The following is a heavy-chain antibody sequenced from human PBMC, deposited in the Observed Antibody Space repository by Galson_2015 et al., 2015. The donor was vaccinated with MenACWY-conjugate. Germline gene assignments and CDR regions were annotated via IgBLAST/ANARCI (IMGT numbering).Heavy chain of an antibody. CDR2: ISGDSLYI. J-gene: IGHJ4*02. D-gene: IGHD5/OR15-5a*01. V-gene: IGHV3-21*01. CDR3: ARSPIKTYLDY. Sequence: SLRLSCAASGFTFSTYRMHWVRQTPGKGLEWVSSISGDSLYIYYADSMRGRFTISRDNAKNSLYLQMNSLRAEDTAVYYCARSPIKTYLDYWGQGTLVAVSS. CDR1: GFTFSTYR.